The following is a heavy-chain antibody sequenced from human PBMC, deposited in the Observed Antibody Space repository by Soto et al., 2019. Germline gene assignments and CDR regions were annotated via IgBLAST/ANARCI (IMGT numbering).Heavy chain of an antibody. CDR1: GGTFTSYA. D-gene: IGHD6-6*01. CDR2: IIPMFGTA. V-gene: IGHV1-69*06. Sequence: GASVKVSCKASGGTFTSYAISWVRQAPGQGLEWMGGIIPMFGTANYAQKFQGRVTITANKSTSTAYMEPSSQRSEDTAVYYCARDAIEYSSVEDPWGQGTLVTVSS. J-gene: IGHJ5*02. CDR3: ARDAIEYSSVEDP.